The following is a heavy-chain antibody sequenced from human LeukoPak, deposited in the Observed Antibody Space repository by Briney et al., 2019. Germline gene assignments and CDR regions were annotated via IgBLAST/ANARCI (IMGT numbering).Heavy chain of an antibody. D-gene: IGHD1-7*01. CDR3: ARQVRITGTMGGNWFDP. V-gene: IGHV1-46*01. J-gene: IGHJ5*02. Sequence: ASVKVSCKASGYTFTSYGISWVRQAPGQGLEWMGIINPSGGSTSYAQKFQGRVTMTRDTSTSTVYMELSSLRSEDTAVYYCARQVRITGTMGGNWFDPWGQGTLVTVSS. CDR2: INPSGGST. CDR1: GYTFTSYG.